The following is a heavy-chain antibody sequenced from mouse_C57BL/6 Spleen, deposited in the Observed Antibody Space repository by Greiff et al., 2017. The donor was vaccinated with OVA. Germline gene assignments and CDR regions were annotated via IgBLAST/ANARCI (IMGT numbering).Heavy chain of an antibody. D-gene: IGHD2-2*01. V-gene: IGHV1-64*01. J-gene: IGHJ3*01. Sequence: QVQLKQPGAELVKPGASVKLSCKASGYTFTSYWMHWVKQRPGQGLEWIGMIHPNSGSTNYNEKFKSKATLTVDKSSSTAYMQLSSLTSEDSAVYYCARGYGYDVGWFAYWGQGTLVTVSA. CDR1: GYTFTSYW. CDR3: ARGYGYDVGWFAY. CDR2: IHPNSGST.